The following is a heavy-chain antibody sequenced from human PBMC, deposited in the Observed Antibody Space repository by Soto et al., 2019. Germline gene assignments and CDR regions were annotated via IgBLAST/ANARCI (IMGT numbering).Heavy chain of an antibody. Sequence: QVQLQESGPGLVKPSQTLSLTCTVSGGSVNSGDYFWTWIRQPPGKGLEWIGYINYLGTTDYNPSLKSRLTISIDTSKNQFSPKLGSVTAADTAVYYCARDRGYSYGYYYYYGMDVWGQGTTVTVSS. CDR3: ARDRGYSYGYYYYYGMDV. D-gene: IGHD5-12*01. J-gene: IGHJ6*02. CDR1: GGSVNSGDYF. V-gene: IGHV4-30-4*01. CDR2: INYLGTT.